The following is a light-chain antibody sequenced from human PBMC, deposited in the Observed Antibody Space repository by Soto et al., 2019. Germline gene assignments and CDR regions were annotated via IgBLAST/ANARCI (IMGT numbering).Light chain of an antibody. CDR3: TSYTTTSTDV. CDR2: EVS. Sequence: QSVLTQPASVSGSSGQSIPISFIGSSSDVGAYNYVSWYQQHPGKAPKLMIYEVSNRPSGVSNRFSGSKSGNTASLTISGLQAEDEADYYCTSYTTTSTDVFGSGTKVTV. V-gene: IGLV2-14*01. CDR1: SSDVGAYNY. J-gene: IGLJ1*01.